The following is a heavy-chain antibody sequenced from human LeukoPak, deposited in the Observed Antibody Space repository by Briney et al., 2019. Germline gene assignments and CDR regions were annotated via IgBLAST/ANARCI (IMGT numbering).Heavy chain of an antibody. V-gene: IGHV3-23*01. CDR1: GITLSNYG. CDR3: GKRGVVTRVFLVAFHKEAHTFAS. CDR2: ISDSGGRT. J-gene: IGHJ4*02. Sequence: AGGSLRLSCAVSGITLSNYGMSWVRQAPGKGLEWVACISDSGGRTNYADSVKGRFTISRDNPKNTVYLQMNSLGAEDTAVYFFGKRGVVTRVFLVAFHKEAHTFASCGQGALFTASP. D-gene: IGHD5-12*01.